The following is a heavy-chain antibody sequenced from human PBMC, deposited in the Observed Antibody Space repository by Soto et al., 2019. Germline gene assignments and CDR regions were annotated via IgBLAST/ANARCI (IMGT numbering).Heavy chain of an antibody. V-gene: IGHV4-59*01. J-gene: IGHJ6*02. CDR1: GCSLSSYY. Sequence: SVTLCLTCPFAGCSLSSYYGSWIRQPPGKGLEWIGYIYYSGSTNYNPSLKSRVTISVDTSKNQFSLKLSSVTAADTAVYYCAREGCSSTSCYPPYYYYGMDVWGQGTTVTVSS. CDR2: IYYSGST. CDR3: AREGCSSTSCYPPYYYYGMDV. D-gene: IGHD2-2*01.